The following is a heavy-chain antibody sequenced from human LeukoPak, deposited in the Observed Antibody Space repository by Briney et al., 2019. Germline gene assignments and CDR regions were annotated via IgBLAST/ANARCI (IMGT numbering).Heavy chain of an antibody. Sequence: GGSLRLSCAASGFIFSNYEINWVRQAPGEGLEWVSYISTCGNDKYYADSVKGRFTISRDNAKNSLYLQLNSLRADDTAVYYCARGALWVLDYWGQGTLVTVSS. CDR3: ARGALWVLDY. J-gene: IGHJ4*02. V-gene: IGHV3-48*03. D-gene: IGHD3-16*01. CDR2: ISTCGNDK. CDR1: GFIFSNYE.